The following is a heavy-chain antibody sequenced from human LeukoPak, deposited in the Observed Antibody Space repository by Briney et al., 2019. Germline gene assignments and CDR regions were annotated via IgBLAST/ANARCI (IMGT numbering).Heavy chain of an antibody. CDR2: ISYDGTNN. CDR1: GFTFSSYG. J-gene: IGHJ3*02. V-gene: IGHV3-30*03. D-gene: IGHD6-19*01. Sequence: GGTLRLSCAASGFTFSSYGMHWVRQAPGKGLEWVALISYDGTNNNYADSVKGRFTISRDNAKNTLYLRMNSLRAEDTAVYYCAREGNSGWRDDGFDIWGQGTMVTVSS. CDR3: AREGNSGWRDDGFDI.